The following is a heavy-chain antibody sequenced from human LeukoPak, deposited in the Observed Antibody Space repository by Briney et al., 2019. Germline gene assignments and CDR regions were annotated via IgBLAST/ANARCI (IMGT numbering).Heavy chain of an antibody. CDR2: TSFDGTNE. V-gene: IGHV3-30-3*01. D-gene: IGHD6-13*01. J-gene: IGHJ6*02. Sequence: GGSLRLSCAASGFTFSSYAMHWVRQAPGKGLEWVAVTSFDGTNEYYADSVRGRFTISRDNSKNTVYLHMNSLRTEDTAVYYCARVTLAAVGTMNYYFHGMDVWGQGTTVIVSS. CDR1: GFTFSSYA. CDR3: ARVTLAAVGTMNYYFHGMDV.